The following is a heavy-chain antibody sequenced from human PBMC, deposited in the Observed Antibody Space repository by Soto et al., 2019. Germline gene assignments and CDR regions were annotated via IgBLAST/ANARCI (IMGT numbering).Heavy chain of an antibody. J-gene: IGHJ6*02. V-gene: IGHV3-30*18. CDR3: AKVEENYYYGIDV. CDR2: ISYDGSNK. CDR1: GFTFSSYG. Sequence: QVQLVESGGGVVQPGRSLRLSCAASGFTFSSYGMHWVRQAPGKGLEWVAVISYDGSNKYYADSVKGRFTISRDNSKNTLYLQMNSLRAEDTAVYYCAKVEENYYYGIDVWGQGTTVTVSS.